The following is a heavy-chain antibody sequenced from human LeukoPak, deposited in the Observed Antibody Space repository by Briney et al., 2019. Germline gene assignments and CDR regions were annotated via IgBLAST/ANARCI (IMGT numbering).Heavy chain of an antibody. V-gene: IGHV3-48*02. D-gene: IGHD5-18*01. J-gene: IGHJ4*02. Sequence: GGSLRLSCAASGFTFSNAWMNWVRQAPGKGLEWVSYISSSSSTIYYADSVKGRFTISRDNAKNSLYLQMNSLRDEDTAVYYCAREGPGYSYGSSGYWGQGTLVTVSS. CDR3: AREGPGYSYGSSGY. CDR2: ISSSSSTI. CDR1: GFTFSNAW.